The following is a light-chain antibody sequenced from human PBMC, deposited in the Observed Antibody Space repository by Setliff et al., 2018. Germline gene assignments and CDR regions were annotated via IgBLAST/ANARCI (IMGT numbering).Light chain of an antibody. Sequence: QSALAQPRSVSGSPGQSVTISCTGTSSDIGGYDYVSWYQHHPDKAPKLIIYDVTERPSGVPDRFSASKSGNTASLTISGLLAEDEADYYCCSYAGSNVHVLFGGGTKVTV. J-gene: IGLJ1*01. V-gene: IGLV2-11*01. CDR2: DVT. CDR3: CSYAGSNVHVL. CDR1: SSDIGGYDY.